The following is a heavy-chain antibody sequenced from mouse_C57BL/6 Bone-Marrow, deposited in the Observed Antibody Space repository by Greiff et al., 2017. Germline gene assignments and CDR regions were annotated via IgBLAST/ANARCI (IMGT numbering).Heavy chain of an antibody. J-gene: IGHJ2*01. Sequence: VQLQQSGPELVKPGASVKISCKASGYAFSSSWMNWVKQRPGKGLEWIGRSYPGDGDTNYNGKFKGKDTLTADKSASKAYMQVSSLTAEEAAVYVWATRGTTGDYWGQGTTRTVSS. CDR3: ATRGTTGDY. D-gene: IGHD2-14*01. CDR2: SYPGDGDT. CDR1: GYAFSSSW. V-gene: IGHV1-82*01.